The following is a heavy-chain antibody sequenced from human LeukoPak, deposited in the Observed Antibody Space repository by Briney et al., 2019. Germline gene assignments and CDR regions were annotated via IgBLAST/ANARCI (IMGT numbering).Heavy chain of an antibody. CDR3: AAVDYDFWSGHDY. D-gene: IGHD3-3*01. V-gene: IGHV3-74*01. Sequence: GGSLRLSCAASGFTFSSYWMHWVRQAPGKGLVWVSRINTDGSSTSYADSVKGRFTISRDNAKNTLYLQMNSLRAEDTAVYYCAAVDYDFWSGHDYWGQGTLVTVSS. J-gene: IGHJ4*02. CDR2: INTDGSST. CDR1: GFTFSSYW.